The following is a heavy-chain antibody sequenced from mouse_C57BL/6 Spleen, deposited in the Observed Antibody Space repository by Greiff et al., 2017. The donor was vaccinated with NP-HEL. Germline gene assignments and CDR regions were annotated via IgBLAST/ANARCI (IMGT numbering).Heavy chain of an antibody. Sequence: VKLMESGAELVRPGASVTLSCKASGYTFTDYEMHWVKQTPVHGLEWIGAIDPETGGTAYNQKFKGKAILTADKSSSTAYMELRSLTSEDSAVYYCTRITTVEGFAYWGQGTLVTVSA. D-gene: IGHD1-1*01. CDR3: TRITTVEGFAY. J-gene: IGHJ3*01. CDR1: GYTFTDYE. CDR2: IDPETGGT. V-gene: IGHV1-15*01.